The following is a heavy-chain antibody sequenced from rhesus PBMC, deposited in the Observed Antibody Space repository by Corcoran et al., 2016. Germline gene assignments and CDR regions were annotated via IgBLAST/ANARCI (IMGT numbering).Heavy chain of an antibody. Sequence: QVQLVQSGAEVTKPGASVKLSCKASGYTFTRYSITWVRQAPGQGLQWMGWSNTSNGNTGYAQKFQGKVTMTRDKSTSTAYMELSSLRSEDTAVYYCARGHSGYPAGSYWGQGVLVTVSS. CDR3: ARGHSGYPAGSY. J-gene: IGHJ4*01. CDR2: SNTSNGNT. CDR1: GYTFTRYS. V-gene: IGHV1-200*01. D-gene: IGHD5-24*01.